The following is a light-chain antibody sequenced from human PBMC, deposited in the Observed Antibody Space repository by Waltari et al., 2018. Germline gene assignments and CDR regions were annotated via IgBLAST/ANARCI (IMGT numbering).Light chain of an antibody. CDR3: QVWDSSTGVV. CDR2: RDN. V-gene: IGLV3-9*01. Sequence: SYELTQPLSVSVSLGQTATTTCRGHNIGRTNVNWYPQRPGQAPVLVIYRDNNRPSGIPERFSGSNSDNTATLTIDRAQAGDESDYDCQVWDSSTGVVFGGGTKLTVL. J-gene: IGLJ2*01. CDR1: NIGRTN.